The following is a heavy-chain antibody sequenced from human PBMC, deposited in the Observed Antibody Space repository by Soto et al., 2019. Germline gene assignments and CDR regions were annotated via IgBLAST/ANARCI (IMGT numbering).Heavy chain of an antibody. J-gene: IGHJ4*02. CDR2: ITSSGSST. V-gene: IGHV3-23*01. D-gene: IGHD5-12*01. Sequence: PGGSLRLSGAGSGCIFSDYAMTWVRQTPGKGLEWVSAITSSGSSTYFADSLKGRITISRDNSKNTLSLQMDSLRVEDTAIYYCAKGVEGYVVSSFDSWGQGALVTVSS. CDR3: AKGVEGYVVSSFDS. CDR1: GCIFSDYA.